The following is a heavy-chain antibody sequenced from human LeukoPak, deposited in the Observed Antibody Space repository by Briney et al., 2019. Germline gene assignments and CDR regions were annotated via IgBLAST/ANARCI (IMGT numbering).Heavy chain of an antibody. J-gene: IGHJ5*02. CDR3: ARGPLSKRNWFDP. CDR2: MNPNSGNT. D-gene: IGHD2/OR15-2a*01. Sequence: ASVKASCKASGYTFTSYDINWVRQATGQGLEWMGWMNPNSGNTGYAQKFQGRVTMTRNTSISTAYMELSSLRSEDTAVYYCARGPLSKRNWFDPWGQGTLVTVSS. V-gene: IGHV1-8*01. CDR1: GYTFTSYD.